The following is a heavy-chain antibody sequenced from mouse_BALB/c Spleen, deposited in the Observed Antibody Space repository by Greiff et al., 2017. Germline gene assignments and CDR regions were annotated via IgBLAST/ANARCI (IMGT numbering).Heavy chain of an antibody. D-gene: IGHD1-1*01. Sequence: EVKLVESGPSLVKPSQTLSLTCSVTGDSITSGYWNWIRKFPGNKLEYMGYISYSGSTYYNPSLKSRISITRDTSKNQYYLQLNSVTTEDTATYYCARYHDRTGYYAMDYWGQGTSVTVSS. J-gene: IGHJ4*01. CDR3: ARYHDRTGYYAMDY. CDR1: GDSITSGY. V-gene: IGHV3-8*02. CDR2: ISYSGST.